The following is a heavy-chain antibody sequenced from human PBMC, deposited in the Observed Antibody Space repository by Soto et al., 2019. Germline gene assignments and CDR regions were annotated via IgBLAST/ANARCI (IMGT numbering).Heavy chain of an antibody. CDR1: GYSFTSHY. V-gene: IGHV1-46*01. D-gene: IGHD2-15*01. Sequence: ASVKVSCKAIGYSFTSHYMHWVRQAPGPGLEWMGTIYPGGVNTAYAQKFIGRITMTKDTATSTVYMELNSLTSEDTAVYYCAIDQSWHERVWWLVPWGKETLVTVAS. CDR3: AIDQSWHERVWWLVP. CDR2: IYPGGVNT. J-gene: IGHJ5*02.